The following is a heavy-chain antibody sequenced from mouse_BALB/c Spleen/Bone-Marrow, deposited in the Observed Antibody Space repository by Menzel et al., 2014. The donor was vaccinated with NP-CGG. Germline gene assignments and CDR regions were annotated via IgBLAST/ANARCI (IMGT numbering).Heavy chain of an antibody. CDR2: INPSNGGT. Sequence: QVQLKDSGAELVKPGASVKLSCKASGYTFTSYYLYWVKQRPGQGLEWIGEINPSNGGTNFSERFKSKASLTVDKSSSTAYMQLNSLTSEDSAVYYRTRLSLLSDYYSMDYWGQGTSVTVSS. J-gene: IGHJ4*01. V-gene: IGHV1S81*02. CDR3: TRLSLLSDYYSMDY. D-gene: IGHD2-10*01. CDR1: GYTFTSYY.